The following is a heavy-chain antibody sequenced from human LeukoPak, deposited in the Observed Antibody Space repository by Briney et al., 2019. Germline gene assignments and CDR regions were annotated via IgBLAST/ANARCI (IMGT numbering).Heavy chain of an antibody. CDR2: IASDGST. CDR3: IGSGGWPGY. J-gene: IGHJ4*02. V-gene: IGHV3-74*01. D-gene: IGHD1-26*01. CDR1: GFTCSSHW. Sequence: GGSLRLSCAASGFTCSSHWMHWVRQAPEKGLVWVSRIASDGSTVYADSVKGRFNISRDNAKDTVYLQMNRLRVENTAVYYCIGSGGWPGYWGQGTLVTVSS.